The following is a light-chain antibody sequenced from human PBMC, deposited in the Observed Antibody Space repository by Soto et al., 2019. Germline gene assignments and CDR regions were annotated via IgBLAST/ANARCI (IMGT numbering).Light chain of an antibody. V-gene: IGKV3-20*01. J-gene: IGKJ5*01. Sequence: EIVLTQSPGTLSLSPGERATLSCRASQSVSSSYLAWYQQKPGQAPRLLIYGASSRATGIPDRFSGSGSGTDLTLTPSRLEPEDCAVYYCQRYGSSAITFGQGTRLDIK. CDR1: QSVSSSY. CDR3: QRYGSSAIT. CDR2: GAS.